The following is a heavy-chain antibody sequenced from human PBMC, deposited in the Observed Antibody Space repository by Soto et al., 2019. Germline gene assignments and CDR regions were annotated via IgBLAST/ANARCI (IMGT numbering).Heavy chain of an antibody. CDR3: ARDGRQFVPNSDNCDI. CDR1: GYTFSNYG. CDR2: ISAYNGNT. J-gene: IGHJ3*02. Sequence: QVQLVQSGAELKKPGASVKVSCKASGYTFSNYGINWVRQAPGQGLEWMGWISAYNGNTKYAQKFQGRVTMATYTPTTTAYMEVRSLRSDDTAVYYCARDGRQFVPNSDNCDIWGQGTTVTVSS. V-gene: IGHV1-18*01. D-gene: IGHD6-6*01.